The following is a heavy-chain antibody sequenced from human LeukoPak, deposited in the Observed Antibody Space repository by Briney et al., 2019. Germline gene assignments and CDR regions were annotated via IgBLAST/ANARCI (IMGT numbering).Heavy chain of an antibody. Sequence: ASVKVSCKASGYIFTGYYIHWVRQAPGQGLEWMGWINPNNDDTNYAQNFQGRVTMTRDTSISTAYMELSRLRSDDTAIYYCARGGYYLGNYYVIGAFDIWGQGTMVTVSS. D-gene: IGHD1-26*01. CDR3: ARGGYYLGNYYVIGAFDI. J-gene: IGHJ3*02. CDR1: GYIFTGYY. V-gene: IGHV1-2*02. CDR2: INPNNDDT.